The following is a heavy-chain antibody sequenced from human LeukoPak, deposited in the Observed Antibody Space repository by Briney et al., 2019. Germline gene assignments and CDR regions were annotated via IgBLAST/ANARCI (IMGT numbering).Heavy chain of an antibody. Sequence: GGSLRLSCATSGFTFSTYIMNWVRQAPGKGLEWVSSISSGSTYIYYADSVKGRFTISRDNSKNTLYLQMNSLRAEDTAVYYCAKRPKSGRVVTGGFDYWGQGTLVTVSS. CDR3: AKRPKSGRVVTGGFDY. CDR2: ISSGSTYI. J-gene: IGHJ4*02. D-gene: IGHD3-22*01. CDR1: GFTFSTYI. V-gene: IGHV3-21*04.